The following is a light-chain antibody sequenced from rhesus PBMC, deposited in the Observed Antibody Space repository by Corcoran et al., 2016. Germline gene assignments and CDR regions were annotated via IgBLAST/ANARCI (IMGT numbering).Light chain of an antibody. CDR3: QQSSSFPRT. J-gene: IGKJ1*01. Sequence: EIVLTQSPAFQSVTLKEKVTITCQASQSIGSSLHWYQQKPDQSPKLLIKYASQSNSGVPSRLSGSGSGTDFTLTINSLEAEDAATYYCQQSSSFPRTFGQGTKVEIK. V-gene: IGKV6-55*01. CDR1: QSIGSS. CDR2: YAS.